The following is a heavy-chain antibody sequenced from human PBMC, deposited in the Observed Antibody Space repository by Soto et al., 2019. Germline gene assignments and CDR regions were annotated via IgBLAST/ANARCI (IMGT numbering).Heavy chain of an antibody. CDR1: GGSFSDYY. V-gene: IGHV4-34*01. D-gene: IGHD3-3*01. CDR3: ARVRLEWLFNWFDP. CDR2: INHSGST. Sequence: QVQLQQWGAGLLKPSETLSLTCAVYGGSFSDYYWTWIRQPPGQGLEWIGEINHSGSTNYNPSLQSRVTISVDTSKNQFSLKVSSVTAADTAVYYCARVRLEWLFNWFDPWGQGTLVTVSS. J-gene: IGHJ5*02.